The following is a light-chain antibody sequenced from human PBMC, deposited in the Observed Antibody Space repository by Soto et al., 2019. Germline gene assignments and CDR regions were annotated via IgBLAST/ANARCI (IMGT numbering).Light chain of an antibody. J-gene: IGLJ3*02. Sequence: SYELTQPPSVSVAPGKTARITCGGNNIGSKSVHWYQQKPGQAPVLVIYYDSDRPSGIPERFSGSNSGNTATLTISRVEAGDEADYYCHVWDSSSDLWVFGGGTKVTVL. V-gene: IGLV3-21*04. CDR2: YDS. CDR3: HVWDSSSDLWV. CDR1: NIGSKS.